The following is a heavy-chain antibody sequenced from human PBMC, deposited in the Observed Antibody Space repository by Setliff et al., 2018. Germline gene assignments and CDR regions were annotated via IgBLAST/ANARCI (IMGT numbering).Heavy chain of an antibody. CDR2: IYYSGST. CDR3: ARVSMYSSSWYYYYYGMDV. V-gene: IGHV4-39*07. D-gene: IGHD6-13*01. CDR1: GGSISSSSYY. Sequence: PSETLSLTCTVSGGSISSSSYYCGWIRQPPGKGLEWIGSIYYSGSTYYNPSLKSRVTISVDTSKNQFSLKLSSVTAADTAVYYCARVSMYSSSWYYYYYGMDVWGQGTTVTVS. J-gene: IGHJ6*02.